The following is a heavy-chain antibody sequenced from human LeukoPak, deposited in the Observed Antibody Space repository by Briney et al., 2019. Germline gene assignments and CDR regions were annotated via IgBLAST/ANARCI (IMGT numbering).Heavy chain of an antibody. D-gene: IGHD2-21*01. J-gene: IGHJ6*04. CDR2: IKSEGEGATT. CDR1: GFTINTAW. Sequence: GGSLRLSCVSSGFTINTAWMSWVRQAPGKGLEWLGHIKSEGEGATTDYAAPAKGRFAISRDDSENMVYLQMNSLKIDDTAIYYCIAHFPYFYGFDVWGKGTTVIVSP. V-gene: IGHV3-15*05. CDR3: IAHFPYFYGFDV.